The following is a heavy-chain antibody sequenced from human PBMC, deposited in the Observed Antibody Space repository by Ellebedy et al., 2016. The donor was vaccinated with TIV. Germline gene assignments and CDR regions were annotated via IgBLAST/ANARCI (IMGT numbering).Heavy chain of an antibody. CDR3: TRIPTVDKRFGFFDH. Sequence: ESLKISCAASGFTFSSYSMNWIRQHPEKGLEWIAYMSSTGRTNHNPSLQSRVTVSVDPSKGQFSLKLTSVTAADTAVYYCTRIPTVDKRFGFFDHWGHGSLVTVSS. CDR2: MSSTGRT. D-gene: IGHD5-24*01. V-gene: IGHV4-59*12. J-gene: IGHJ4*01. CDR1: GFTFSSYS.